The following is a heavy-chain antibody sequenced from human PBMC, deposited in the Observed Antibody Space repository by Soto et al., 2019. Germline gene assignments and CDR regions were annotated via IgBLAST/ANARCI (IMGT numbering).Heavy chain of an antibody. Sequence: QVQLVESGGGVVQPGRSLRLSCAASGFTFSSYAMHWVRQAPGKGLEWVAVISYDGSNKYYADSVKDRFTISRDNSKDTLYLQMNSLRAEDTAVYYCGRDPPTGDRGAFDIWGQGTMVTVSS. J-gene: IGHJ3*02. CDR1: GFTFSSYA. V-gene: IGHV3-30-3*01. CDR2: ISYDGSNK. CDR3: GRDPPTGDRGAFDI. D-gene: IGHD7-27*01.